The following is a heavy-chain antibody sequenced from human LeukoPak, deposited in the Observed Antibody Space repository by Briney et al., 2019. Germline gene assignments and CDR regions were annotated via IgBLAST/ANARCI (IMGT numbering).Heavy chain of an antibody. CDR3: AKSGSYLLFFDY. CDR2: IRYDGSNK. V-gene: IGHV3-30*02. J-gene: IGHJ4*02. D-gene: IGHD1-26*01. Sequence: PGGSLRLSCAASGFTFSSYGMHWVRQAPGKGLEWVAFIRYDGSNKYYADSVKGRFTISRDNSKNTLYLQMNSLRAEDAAVYYCAKSGSYLLFFDYWGQGTLVTVSS. CDR1: GFTFSSYG.